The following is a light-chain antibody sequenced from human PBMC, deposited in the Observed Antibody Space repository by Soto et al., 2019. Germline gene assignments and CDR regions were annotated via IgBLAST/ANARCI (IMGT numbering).Light chain of an antibody. CDR3: QTWGTGIQV. V-gene: IGLV4-69*01. CDR2: LNGDGSH. J-gene: IGLJ3*02. Sequence: QLVLTQSPSASASLGASVKLTCTLTSGHSSYAIAWHQQQPEKGPRYLMNLNGDGSHSKGDGIPDRFSGSSSGAECYLTISSLQSEDEADYYCQTWGTGIQVFGGGTKLTVL. CDR1: SGHSSYA.